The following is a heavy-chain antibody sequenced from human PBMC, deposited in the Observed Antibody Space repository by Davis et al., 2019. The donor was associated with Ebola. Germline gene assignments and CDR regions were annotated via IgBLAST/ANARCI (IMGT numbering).Heavy chain of an antibody. CDR2: IYYSGST. CDR1: GGSISSYY. Sequence: MPGGSLRLSCTVSGGSISSYYWSWIRQPPGKGLEWIGYIYYSGSTNYNPSLKSRVTISVDTSKNQFSLKLSSVTAADTAVYYCARGERWYYFDYWGQGTLVTVSS. J-gene: IGHJ4*02. V-gene: IGHV4-59*01. CDR3: ARGERWYYFDY. D-gene: IGHD2-15*01.